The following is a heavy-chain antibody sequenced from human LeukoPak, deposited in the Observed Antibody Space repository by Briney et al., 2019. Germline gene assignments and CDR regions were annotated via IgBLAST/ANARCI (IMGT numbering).Heavy chain of an antibody. D-gene: IGHD5-24*01. Sequence: GGSLRLSCAASGFTFSSYSMNWVRQAPGKGLEWVSSISSSSSYIYYADSVKCRFTISRDNAKNSLHLQMNSLRAEDTAVYYCARGQAGYNWGPDYWGQGTLVTVSS. CDR2: ISSSSSYI. CDR3: ARGQAGYNWGPDY. CDR1: GFTFSSYS. V-gene: IGHV3-21*01. J-gene: IGHJ4*02.